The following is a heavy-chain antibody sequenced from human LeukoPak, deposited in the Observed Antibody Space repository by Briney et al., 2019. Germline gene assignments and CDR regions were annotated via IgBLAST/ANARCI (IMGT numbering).Heavy chain of an antibody. CDR1: GITFSSYG. CDR2: ISGSGGST. CDR3: AKGAVGFYYYMDV. J-gene: IGHJ6*03. Sequence: GGSLRLSCAASGITFSSYGMSRVRQAPGKGLKWVSAISGSGGSTYYADSVRGRFTISRDNSKNTLYLQMNSLRAEDTAVYYCAKGAVGFYYYMDVWGKGTTVTISS. D-gene: IGHD2-15*01. V-gene: IGHV3-23*01.